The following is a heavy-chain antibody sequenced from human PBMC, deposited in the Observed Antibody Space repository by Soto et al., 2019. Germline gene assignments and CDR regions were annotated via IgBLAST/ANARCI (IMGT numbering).Heavy chain of an antibody. CDR3: ASAGDIVVVPAAPYYGMDV. CDR2: INPNSGGT. J-gene: IGHJ6*02. D-gene: IGHD2-2*01. CDR1: GYTFTGYY. Sequence: GASVKVSCKASGYTFTGYYMHWVRQAPGQGLEWMGWINPNSGGTNYAQKFQGRVTMTRDTSISTAHMELSRLRSDDTAVYYCASAGDIVVVPAAPYYGMDVWGQGTTVTVSS. V-gene: IGHV1-2*02.